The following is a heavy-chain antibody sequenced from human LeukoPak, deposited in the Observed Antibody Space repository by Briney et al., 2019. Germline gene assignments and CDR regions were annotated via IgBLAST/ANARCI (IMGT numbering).Heavy chain of an antibody. CDR3: ARGLWLGP. CDR2: IKQDGSEE. D-gene: IGHD3-16*01. V-gene: IGHV3-7*04. J-gene: IGHJ5*02. CDR1: GFSFGSYW. Sequence: GGSLRLSCAASGFSFGSYWMSWVRQAPGKGLEWVANIKQDGSEEYYVDSVKGRFTISRDNAKNSLHLQMNSLRAEDTAVYYCARGLWLGPWGQGTLVTVSS.